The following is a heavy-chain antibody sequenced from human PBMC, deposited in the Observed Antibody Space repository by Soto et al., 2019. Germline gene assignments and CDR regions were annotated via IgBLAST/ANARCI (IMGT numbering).Heavy chain of an antibody. CDR2: IYYSGST. CDR3: ARDLSNSINWFDP. CDR1: GRSISSGGYY. V-gene: IGHV4-31*03. D-gene: IGHD3-3*02. Sequence: TLSLTCTVSGRSISSGGYYWSWIRQHPGKGLEWIGYIYYSGSTYYNPSLKSRVTISVDTYKNQFSLKLSSVTAADTAMYYCARDLSNSINWFDPWGQGTLVTVSS. J-gene: IGHJ5*02.